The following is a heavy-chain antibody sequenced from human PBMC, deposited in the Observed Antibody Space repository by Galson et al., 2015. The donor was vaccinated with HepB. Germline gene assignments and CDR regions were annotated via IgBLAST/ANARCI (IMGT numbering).Heavy chain of an antibody. CDR2: INHSGSS. Sequence: ETLSLTCAVYGGSFSGYYWSWIRQPPGKGLEWIGEINHSGSSNYNPSLKSRVTISVDTSKNQFSLKLSSVTAADTAVYYCARAFFPDCSGGSCFPGYWGQGTLVTVSS. V-gene: IGHV4-34*01. CDR1: GGSFSGYY. CDR3: ARAFFPDCSGGSCFPGY. D-gene: IGHD2-15*01. J-gene: IGHJ4*02.